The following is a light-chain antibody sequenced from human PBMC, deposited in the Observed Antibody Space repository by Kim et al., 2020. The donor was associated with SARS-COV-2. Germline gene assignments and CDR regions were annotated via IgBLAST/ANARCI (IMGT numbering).Light chain of an antibody. CDR1: SGSIDDNY. CDR3: QSYNRDNVL. CDR2: EDD. Sequence: PGKTVTIACTSSSGSIDDNYVQWYQQRPGGVPTTVIYEDDQRPSGVSDRFSGSIDNSSNSASLTISGLRTEDEADYYCQSYNRDNVLFGGGTKVTVL. V-gene: IGLV6-57*02. J-gene: IGLJ2*01.